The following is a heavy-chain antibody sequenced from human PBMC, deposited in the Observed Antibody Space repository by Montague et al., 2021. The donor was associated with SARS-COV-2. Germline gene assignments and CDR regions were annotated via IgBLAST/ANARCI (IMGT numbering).Heavy chain of an antibody. CDR1: GGPLSGYF. Sequence: SETLSLTCGVSGGPLSGYFWSWIRQTPGKGLEWIGEISHGGATKYNPTLKSRATVSVDTSRNQFSLKLNSVTAADTGVYYCARDRGVQYQLQMPFYFDYWGQGTLVTVSS. CDR2: ISHGGAT. CDR3: ARDRGVQYQLQMPFYFDY. V-gene: IGHV4-34*01. J-gene: IGHJ4*02. D-gene: IGHD2-2*01.